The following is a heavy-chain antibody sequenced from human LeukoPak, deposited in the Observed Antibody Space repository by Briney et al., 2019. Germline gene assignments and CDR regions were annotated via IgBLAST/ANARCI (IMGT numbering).Heavy chain of an antibody. D-gene: IGHD2-2*01. J-gene: IGHJ6*03. V-gene: IGHV3-23*01. CDR2: ISGSGGST. CDR3: AKVVPAAESGYMDV. CDR1: GFTFSSYA. Sequence: GGSLRLSCAASGFTFSSYAMSWVRQAPGKGLEWVSAISGSGGSTYYADSVKGRFTISRDNSKNTLYLQMNSLRAEDAAVYYCAKVVPAAESGYMDVWGKGTTVTVSS.